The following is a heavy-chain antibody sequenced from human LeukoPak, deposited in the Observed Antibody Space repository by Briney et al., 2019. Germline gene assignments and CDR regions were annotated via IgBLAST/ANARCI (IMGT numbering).Heavy chain of an antibody. V-gene: IGHV4-59*11. CDR3: ARRDSSSSGRPFDY. J-gene: IGHJ4*02. D-gene: IGHD6-6*01. CDR2: IYQSEST. CDR1: GGSISSHY. Sequence: SETLSLTCTVSGGSISSHYWSWIRQPPGKGPEWMGYIYQSESTNYNPSLKSRVTISVDTSKNQISLKLSSVTAADTAVYYCARRDSSSSGRPFDYWGQGTLATVSS.